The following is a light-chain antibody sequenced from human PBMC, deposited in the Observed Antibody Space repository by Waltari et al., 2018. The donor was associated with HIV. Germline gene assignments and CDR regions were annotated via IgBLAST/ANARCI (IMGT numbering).Light chain of an antibody. CDR2: KDS. CDR3: QSADSSGTWV. Sequence: SYELTQPPSVSVSPGQTARITCSGDALPKKYAYWYQQKPGQAPVLGIYKDSERPSGIPERFSGSSSGTIVTLTISGVQTEDEADYYCQSADSSGTWVFGGGTKLTVL. V-gene: IGLV3-25*03. CDR1: ALPKKY. J-gene: IGLJ3*02.